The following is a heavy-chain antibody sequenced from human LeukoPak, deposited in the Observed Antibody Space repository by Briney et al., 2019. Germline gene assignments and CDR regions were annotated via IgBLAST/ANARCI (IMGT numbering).Heavy chain of an antibody. CDR2: IYYSGST. CDR1: GGSISSSSYY. Sequence: SETLSLTCTVSGGSISSSSYYWGWIRQPPGKGLEWIGSIYYSGSTNYNPSLKSRVTISVDTSKNQFSLKLSSVTAADTAVYYCARVPPRTYYYYYYYMDVWGKGTTVTVSS. V-gene: IGHV4-39*07. CDR3: ARVPPRTYYYYYYYMDV. D-gene: IGHD2-8*01. J-gene: IGHJ6*03.